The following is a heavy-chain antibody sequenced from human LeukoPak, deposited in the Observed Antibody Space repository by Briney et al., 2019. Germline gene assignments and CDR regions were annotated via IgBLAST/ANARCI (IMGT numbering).Heavy chain of an antibody. CDR2: ISAYNGNT. J-gene: IGHJ4*02. D-gene: IGHD2-2*02. CDR3: ARVREYQLLYGWYYFDY. Sequence: ASVKVSCKASGYTFTSYGISWVRQAPGQGLEWMGWISAYNGNTNYAQKLQGRVTMTTDTSTSTAYMKLRSLRSDDTAVYYCARVREYQLLYGWYYFDYWGQGTLVTVSS. CDR1: GYTFTSYG. V-gene: IGHV1-18*01.